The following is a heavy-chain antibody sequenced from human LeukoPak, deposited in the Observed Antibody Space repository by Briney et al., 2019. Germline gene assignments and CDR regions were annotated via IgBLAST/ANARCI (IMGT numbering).Heavy chain of an antibody. CDR1: GFTFSSYG. V-gene: IGHV3-30*02. Sequence: PGGSLRLSCAASGFTFSSYGMHWVRQAPGKGLEWVAFIRYDGSNKYYADSVKGRFTISRDNSKNTLHLQMNSLRAEDTAVYYCARVDYDVLTGYQNYFQYWGQGTLVTVSS. CDR3: ARVDYDVLTGYQNYFQY. CDR2: IRYDGSNK. J-gene: IGHJ4*02. D-gene: IGHD3-9*01.